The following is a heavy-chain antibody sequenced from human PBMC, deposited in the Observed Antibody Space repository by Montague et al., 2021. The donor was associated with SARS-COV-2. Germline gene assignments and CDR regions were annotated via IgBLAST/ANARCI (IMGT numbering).Heavy chain of an antibody. CDR2: IYYSGST. J-gene: IGHJ4*02. CDR3: ARLPDLLLWFGEALDY. V-gene: IGHV4-39*01. D-gene: IGHD3-10*01. Sequence: SETLSLTCTVSGGSISSYYWGWIRQPPGKGLEWIGSIYYSGSTXXXPSXXXRVTISVDTSKNQFSLKLSSVTAADTAVYYCARLPDLLLWFGEALDYWGQGTLVTVSS. CDR1: GGSISSYY.